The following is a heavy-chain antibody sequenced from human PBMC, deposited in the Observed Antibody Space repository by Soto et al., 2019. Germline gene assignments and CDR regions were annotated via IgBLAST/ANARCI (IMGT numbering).Heavy chain of an antibody. D-gene: IGHD3-22*01. CDR3: AIDSSGYYDYFDY. CDR1: GGSFSGYY. J-gene: IGHJ4*02. V-gene: IGHV4-34*01. CDR2: INHSGST. Sequence: TSETLSLTCAVYGGSFSGYYWSWIRQPPGKGLEWIGEINHSGSTNYNPSLKSRVTISVDTSKNQFSLKLSSVTAADTAVYYCAIDSSGYYDYFDYWGQGTLVTVPQ.